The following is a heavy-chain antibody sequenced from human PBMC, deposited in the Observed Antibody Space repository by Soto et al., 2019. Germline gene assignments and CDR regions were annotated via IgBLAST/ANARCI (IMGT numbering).Heavy chain of an antibody. D-gene: IGHD6-19*01. J-gene: IGHJ4*01. CDR2: ITWNSGSI. CDR3: AKDIREYSSGWTYFDY. Sequence: GGSLRLSCAASGFTFHDYAMHWVRQGQGKGLEWVSGITWNSGSIDYADSVKGRFTISRDNAKNSVYLQMNSLRPEDTALYYCAKDIREYSSGWTYFDYWGHGTLVTVSS. V-gene: IGHV3-9*01. CDR1: GFTFHDYA.